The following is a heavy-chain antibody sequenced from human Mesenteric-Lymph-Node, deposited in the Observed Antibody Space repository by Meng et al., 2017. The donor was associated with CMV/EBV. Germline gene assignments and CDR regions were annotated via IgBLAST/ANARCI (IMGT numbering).Heavy chain of an antibody. CDR1: GFTFGSYS. J-gene: IGHJ4*02. CDR2: ISSSSSSSTI. CDR3: ARVGRDDY. D-gene: IGHD1-26*01. V-gene: IGHV3-48*04. Sequence: GESLKISCAASGFTFGSYSMNWVRQAPGKGLEWISYISSSSSSSTIYYADSVKGRFTISRDNAKNSLYLQMNSLRAEDTAVYYCARVGRDDYWGQGTLVTVSS.